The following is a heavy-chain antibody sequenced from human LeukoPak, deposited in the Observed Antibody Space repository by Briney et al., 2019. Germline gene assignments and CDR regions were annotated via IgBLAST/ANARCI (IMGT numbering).Heavy chain of an antibody. CDR3: ASYYYDSSGYYYPPRDALDI. CDR1: GFTFSSYS. CDR2: ISSSSSYI. D-gene: IGHD3-22*01. J-gene: IGHJ3*02. V-gene: IGHV3-21*01. Sequence: GGSLRLSCAASGFTFSSYSMNWVRQAPGKGLEWVSSISSSSSYIYYADSVKGRFTISRDNAKNSLYLQMNSLRAEDTAVYYCASYYYDSSGYYYPPRDALDIWGQGTMVTVSS.